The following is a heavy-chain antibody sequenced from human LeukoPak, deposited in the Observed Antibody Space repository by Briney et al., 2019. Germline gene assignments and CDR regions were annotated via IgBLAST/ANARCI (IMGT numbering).Heavy chain of an antibody. CDR2: VST. CDR3: ARAGYTYGIISYFDS. J-gene: IGHJ4*02. CDR1: GFTFSSYE. V-gene: IGHV4-34*01. Sequence: GSLRLSCAASGFTFSSYEMNWVRQAPGKGLEWIGVSTYYNPSLKNRVTISRDTSKNQFSLKLSSVTAADTAIYYCARAGYTYGIISYFDSWGQGTLVTVSS. D-gene: IGHD5-18*01.